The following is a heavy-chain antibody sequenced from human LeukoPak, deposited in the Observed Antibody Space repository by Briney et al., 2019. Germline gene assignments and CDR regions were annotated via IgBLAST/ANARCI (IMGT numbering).Heavy chain of an antibody. J-gene: IGHJ4*02. CDR1: GGSISSYY. Sequence: PSETLSLTCTVSGGSISSYYWSWIRQPPGKGLEWIGYIYYSGSTNYNPSLKSRVTISVDTSKYQFSLKQSSVTAADTAVYYCARGDYYDSSDNFDYWGQGTLVTVSS. CDR2: IYYSGST. CDR3: ARGDYYDSSDNFDY. D-gene: IGHD3-22*01. V-gene: IGHV4-59*01.